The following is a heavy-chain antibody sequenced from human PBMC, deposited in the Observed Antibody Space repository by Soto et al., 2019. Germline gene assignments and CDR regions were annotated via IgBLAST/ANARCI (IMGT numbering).Heavy chain of an antibody. Sequence: SETLSLTCTVSGGSISSSSYYWGWIRQPPGKGLEWIGSIYYSGSTYYNPSLKSRVTISVDTSKNQFSLKLSSVTAADTAVYYCARDRLDYGDYHWFDPWGQGTLVTVSS. D-gene: IGHD4-17*01. V-gene: IGHV4-39*07. CDR3: ARDRLDYGDYHWFDP. CDR1: GGSISSSSYY. J-gene: IGHJ5*02. CDR2: IYYSGST.